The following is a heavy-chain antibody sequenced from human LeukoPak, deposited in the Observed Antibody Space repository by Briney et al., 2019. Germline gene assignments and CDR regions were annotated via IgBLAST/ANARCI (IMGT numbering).Heavy chain of an antibody. V-gene: IGHV4-59*01. J-gene: IGHJ4*02. Sequence: SETLSLTCTVSGGSISSYYWSWIRQPPGKGLEWIGYIYSSGSTNYNPSLKSRLTVSVDASKNQFSLKLTSVTAADTAVYYCARAYYYGSGSYGLDYWGQGTLVTVSS. CDR1: GGSISSYY. CDR2: IYSSGST. D-gene: IGHD3-10*01. CDR3: ARAYYYGSGSYGLDY.